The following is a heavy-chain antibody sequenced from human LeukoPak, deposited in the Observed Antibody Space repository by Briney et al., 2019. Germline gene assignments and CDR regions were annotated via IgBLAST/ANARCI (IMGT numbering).Heavy chain of an antibody. CDR2: IKQDGSEK. J-gene: IGHJ6*03. D-gene: IGHD3-3*01. CDR1: GFTFSSYW. V-gene: IGHV3-7*01. Sequence: GGSLRLSCAASGFTFSSYWMSWVRQAPGKGLEGVANIKQDGSEKYHVDSVKGRFTISRDNAKNSLYLQMNSLRAEDTAVYYCARVTIFGVVGNYYYYYMDVWGKGTTVTVSS. CDR3: ARVTIFGVVGNYYYYYMDV.